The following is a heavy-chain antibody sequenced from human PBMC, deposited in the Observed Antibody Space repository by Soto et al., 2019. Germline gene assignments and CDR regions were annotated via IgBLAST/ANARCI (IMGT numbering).Heavy chain of an antibody. CDR2: ISVHKGNT. CDR1: GYNFINYG. V-gene: IGHV1-18*01. CDR3: VRDLDGSGSYYTDY. D-gene: IGHD3-10*01. Sequence: ASVKVSCKASGYNFINYGITWVRQAPGQGLEWMGWISVHKGNTNYAQKLQGRVTMTTDTSTNTAYMELRSLRSDDTAVYYCVRDLDGSGSYYTDYWGQ. J-gene: IGHJ4*01.